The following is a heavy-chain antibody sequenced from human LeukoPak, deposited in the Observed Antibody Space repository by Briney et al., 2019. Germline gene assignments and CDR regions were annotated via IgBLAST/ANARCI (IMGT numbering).Heavy chain of an antibody. CDR3: ARGIAARLHDY. CDR2: IYYSGST. V-gene: IGHV4-39*07. CDR1: RGSINNSSYY. Sequence: PSETLSLTCTVSRGSINNSSYYWNWIRQPPGKGLEWIGSIYYSGSTNYNPSLKSRVTISVDTSKNQFSLKLSSVTAADTAVYYCARGIAARLHDYWGQGTLVTVSS. J-gene: IGHJ4*02. D-gene: IGHD6-6*01.